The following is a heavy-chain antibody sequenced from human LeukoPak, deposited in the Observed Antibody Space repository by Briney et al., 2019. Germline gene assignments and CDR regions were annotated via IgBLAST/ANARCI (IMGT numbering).Heavy chain of an antibody. CDR2: GFHDGDT. J-gene: IGHJ3*01. CDR1: GYSISSGYY. CDR3: ARNSGRVVVFDV. Sequence: SETLSLTCTVSGYSISSGYYWGWIRQIPGKGLEWIGRGFHDGDTHYNPSLKSRVTISLDTSKNQVSLRLSSVIAADTALYYCARNSGRVVVFDVWAKGTRVTVFS. D-gene: IGHD2-21*01. V-gene: IGHV4-38-2*02.